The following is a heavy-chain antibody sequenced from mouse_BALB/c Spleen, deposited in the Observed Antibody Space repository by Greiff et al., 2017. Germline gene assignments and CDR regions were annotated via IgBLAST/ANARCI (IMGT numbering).Heavy chain of an antibody. CDR3: ARDLGRYDEGDY. V-gene: IGHV2-9*02. Sequence: VKLMESGPGLVAPSQSLSITCTVSGFSLTSYGVHWVRQPPGKGLEWLGVIWAGGSTNYNSALMYRLSISKDNSKSQVFLKMNSLQTDDTAMYYCARDLGRYDEGDYWGQGTTLTVSS. J-gene: IGHJ2*01. CDR1: GFSLTSYG. CDR2: IWAGGST. D-gene: IGHD2-14*01.